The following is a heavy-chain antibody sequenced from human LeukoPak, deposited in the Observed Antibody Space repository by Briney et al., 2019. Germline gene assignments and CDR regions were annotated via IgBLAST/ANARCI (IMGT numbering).Heavy chain of an antibody. V-gene: IGHV3-33*01. D-gene: IGHD2-2*01. CDR3: ARDREGATMLYHYGMDV. CDR2: IWYDGSSK. CDR1: GFTFSSYG. J-gene: IGHJ6*02. Sequence: GGSLTLSCAASGFTFSSYGMHWVRQSPGKGLEWVAVIWYDGSSKYYADSVKGRFTISRDNSKNTLHLQMNSLRAEDTAVYYCARDREGATMLYHYGMDVWGQGTTVTVSS.